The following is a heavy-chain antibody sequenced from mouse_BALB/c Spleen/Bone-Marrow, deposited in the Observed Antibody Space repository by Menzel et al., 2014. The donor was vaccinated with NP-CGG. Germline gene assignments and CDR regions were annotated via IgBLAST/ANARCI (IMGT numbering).Heavy chain of an antibody. Sequence: VMLVESGPGLVAPSQSLSIPCTVSGFSLTSYGVHWVRQPPGKGLEWLGVIWADGSTNYNSALMSRLSIRKDNSKNQVFLKMNSLQTDDTAMYYCARTARATTGFAYWGQGTLVTVSA. V-gene: IGHV2-9*02. CDR2: IWADGST. CDR1: GFSLTSYG. D-gene: IGHD3-2*01. J-gene: IGHJ3*01. CDR3: ARTARATTGFAY.